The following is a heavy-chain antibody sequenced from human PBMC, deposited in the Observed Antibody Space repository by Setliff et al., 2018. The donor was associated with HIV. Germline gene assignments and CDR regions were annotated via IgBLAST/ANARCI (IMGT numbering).Heavy chain of an antibody. V-gene: IGHV4-31*03. CDR2: MYYTGST. J-gene: IGHJ4*02. CDR3: ARGDSGGCNSESYFDY. Sequence: SETLSLTCTVSGGSFSSGGYYWSWIRQHPGKGLEWIGYMYYTGSTYYNPSLKSRVTLSLDTSKKLFSLKLSSVTAADTAVYYCARGDSGGCNSESYFDYWGQGSLVTVSS. CDR1: GGSFSSGGYY. D-gene: IGHD2-21*02.